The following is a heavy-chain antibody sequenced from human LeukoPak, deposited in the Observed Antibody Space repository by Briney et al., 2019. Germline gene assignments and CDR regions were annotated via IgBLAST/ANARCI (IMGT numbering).Heavy chain of an antibody. CDR1: GFTVSSNY. Sequence: GGSLRLSCAASGFTVSSNYMSWVRQAPGKGLEWVSVIYGGGSTYYADSVKGRFTISRDNSKNTLYLQMNSLRAEDTAVYYCARDPPRGGLDYWGQGTLVTVSS. CDR3: ARDPPRGGLDY. CDR2: IYGGGST. J-gene: IGHJ4*02. D-gene: IGHD4-23*01. V-gene: IGHV3-66*02.